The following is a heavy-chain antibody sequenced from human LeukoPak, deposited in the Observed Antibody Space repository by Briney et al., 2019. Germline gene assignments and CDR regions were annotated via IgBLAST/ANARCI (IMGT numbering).Heavy chain of an antibody. D-gene: IGHD4-17*01. CDR3: AKSYGDYVSPRIYDY. Sequence: EASVTVSCKASGYTFTGYYMHWVRQAPGQGLEWMGWINPNSGGTNYAQKFQGRVTMTRDTSISTAYMELSRLRSDDTAVYYCAKSYGDYVSPRIYDYWGQGTLVTVSS. J-gene: IGHJ4*02. CDR2: INPNSGGT. CDR1: GYTFTGYY. V-gene: IGHV1-2*02.